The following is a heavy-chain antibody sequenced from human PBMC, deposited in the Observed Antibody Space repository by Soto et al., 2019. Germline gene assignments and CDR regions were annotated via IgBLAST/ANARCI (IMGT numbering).Heavy chain of an antibody. CDR2: IKQDGSEK. J-gene: IGHJ4*02. D-gene: IGHD4-17*01. V-gene: IGHV3-7*01. CDR1: GFTFSSYW. Sequence: GGSLRLSCAASGFTFSSYWMSWVRQTPGKGLEWVANIKQDGSEKYYVDSVKGRFTISRDNAKNSLYLQMHSLRAEDTAVFYCARDGVKRGDYGFDRWGQGTLVTVSS. CDR3: ARDGVKRGDYGFDR.